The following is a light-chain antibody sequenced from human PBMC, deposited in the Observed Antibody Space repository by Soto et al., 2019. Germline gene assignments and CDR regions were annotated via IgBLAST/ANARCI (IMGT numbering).Light chain of an antibody. CDR2: DVS. J-gene: IGLJ1*01. Sequence: QSALTQPASVSGSPGQSITISCTGTSSDVGGYNYLSWYQQHPGKAPKLMIYDVSNRPSGVSNRFSGSKSGNTASLTISGLQAEDEADYYCSSYTSSSTLVFGTWTQLTVL. CDR3: SSYTSSSTLV. V-gene: IGLV2-14*01. CDR1: SSDVGGYNY.